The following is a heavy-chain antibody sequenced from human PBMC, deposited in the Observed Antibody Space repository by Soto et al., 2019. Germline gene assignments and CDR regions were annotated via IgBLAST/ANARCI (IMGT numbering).Heavy chain of an antibody. D-gene: IGHD2-21*01. Sequence: GGSLRLSYAASGFTFSSYAMHWVRHAPGKGLEWVAVISYDGSNKYYADSVKGRFTISRDNSKNTLYLQMNSLRAEDTAVYYCARASSIGKDVWGQGTTVTVSS. CDR1: GFTFSSYA. V-gene: IGHV3-30-3*01. J-gene: IGHJ6*02. CDR3: ARASSIGKDV. CDR2: ISYDGSNK.